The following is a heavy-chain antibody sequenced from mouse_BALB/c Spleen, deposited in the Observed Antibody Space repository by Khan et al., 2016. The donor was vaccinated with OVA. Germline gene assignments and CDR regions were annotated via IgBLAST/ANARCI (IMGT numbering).Heavy chain of an antibody. CDR1: GYSITSDYA. V-gene: IGHV3-2*02. CDR2: ISCSGST. D-gene: IGHD2-9*01. Sequence: EVQLQESGPGLVKPSQSLSLTCTVTGYSITSDYAWNWIRQFPGNKLEWMGYISCSGSTSYNPSLKSRISITRDTSKNQFFLQLNSVTTEDTATYYCARAYDGYYFDYWGQGTTLTVSS. J-gene: IGHJ2*01. CDR3: ARAYDGYYFDY.